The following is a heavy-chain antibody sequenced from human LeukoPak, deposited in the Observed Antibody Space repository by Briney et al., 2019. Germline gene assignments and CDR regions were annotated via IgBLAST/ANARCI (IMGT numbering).Heavy chain of an antibody. J-gene: IGHJ4*02. CDR2: ISPNSGGT. CDR3: ARDSGQYYGSGSYYH. CDR1: GGTFSSYA. V-gene: IGHV1-2*02. D-gene: IGHD3-10*01. Sequence: ASVKVSCKASGGTFSSYAISWVRQAPGQGLEWMGWISPNSGGTNYAQKFQGRVTMTRDTSVSTAYMELSRLRSDDTAVYYCARDSGQYYGSGSYYHWGQGTLVTVSS.